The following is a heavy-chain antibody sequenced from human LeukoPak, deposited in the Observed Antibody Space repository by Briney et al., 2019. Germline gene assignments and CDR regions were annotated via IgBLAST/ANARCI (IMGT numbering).Heavy chain of an antibody. CDR1: GFTVSSNY. Sequence: GGSLRLSCAASGFTVSSNYMSWVRQAPGKGLEWVSVIYSGGSTYYADYVKGRFTISRHNSKNTLYLQMNSLRAEDTAVYYCARGGGLEWLFVYYYGMDVWGQGTTVTVSS. D-gene: IGHD3-3*01. CDR2: IYSGGST. CDR3: ARGGGLEWLFVYYYGMDV. V-gene: IGHV3-53*04. J-gene: IGHJ6*02.